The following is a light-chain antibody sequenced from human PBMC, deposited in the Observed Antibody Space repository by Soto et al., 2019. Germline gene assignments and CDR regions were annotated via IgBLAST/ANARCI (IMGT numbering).Light chain of an antibody. CDR3: QQSYSSPET. V-gene: IGKV1-39*01. J-gene: IGKJ1*01. CDR2: AAS. Sequence: DIQMTQSPSSLSASVGDRVTITCRASQSIDNYLNWYQQKPGKAPNLLIYAASTLLSGVPSWFSGRGSGTHFTLTISSLQPEDFATYYCQQSYSSPETFGQGTKVEIK. CDR1: QSIDNY.